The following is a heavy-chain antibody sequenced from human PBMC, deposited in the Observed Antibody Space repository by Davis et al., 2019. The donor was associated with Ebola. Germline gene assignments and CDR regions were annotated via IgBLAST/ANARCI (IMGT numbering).Heavy chain of an antibody. V-gene: IGHV4-59*11. CDR1: GGSISGHY. CDR2: VYYSTSGST. J-gene: IGHJ1*01. D-gene: IGHD6-19*01. CDR3: ARDRHSSGSYFQY. Sequence: MPSETLSLTCTVSGGSISGHYWTWFRQPPGKELEYIGYVYYSTSGSTNYNPSLKSRATITVDTSKNQFSLKLSSVTAADTAVYYCARDRHSSGSYFQYWGQGTLVTVSS.